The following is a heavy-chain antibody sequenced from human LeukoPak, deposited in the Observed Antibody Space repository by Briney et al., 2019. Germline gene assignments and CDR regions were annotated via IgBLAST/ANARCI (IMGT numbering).Heavy chain of an antibody. CDR1: GYTFTGYY. D-gene: IGHD3-9*01. V-gene: IGHV1-2*02. J-gene: IGHJ4*02. Sequence: ASVKVSCKASGYTFTGYYMHWVRQAPGQGLEWMGWINPNSGGTNYAQKFQGRVTMTRDTSISTAYMELSRLRSDDTAVYYCAISALYYDILTGYNPLFDYWGQGTLVTVSS. CDR2: INPNSGGT. CDR3: AISALYYDILTGYNPLFDY.